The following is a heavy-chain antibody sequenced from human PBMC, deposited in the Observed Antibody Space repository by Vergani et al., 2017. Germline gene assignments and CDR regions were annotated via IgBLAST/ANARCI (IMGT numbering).Heavy chain of an antibody. D-gene: IGHD6-6*01. CDR1: GFTFSSYA. V-gene: IGHV3-64D*06. CDR3: ARVSPVPTPYYYYGMDV. CDR2: ISSNGGST. Sequence: EVQLVESGGGLVQPGGSLRLSCSASGFTFSSYAMHWVRQAPGKGLEYVSAISSNGGSTYYADSVKGRFTISRDNSKNTLYLQMSSLRAEDTAVYYCARVSPVPTPYYYYGMDVWGQGTTVTVSS. J-gene: IGHJ6*02.